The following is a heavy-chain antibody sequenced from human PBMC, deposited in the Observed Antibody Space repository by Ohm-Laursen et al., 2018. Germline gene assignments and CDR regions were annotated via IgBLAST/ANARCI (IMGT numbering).Heavy chain of an antibody. CDR2: ITDGGGST. D-gene: IGHD2-15*01. Sequence: SLRLSCSAAGFTFSNYAMTWVRQAPGRGLVWVSAITDGGGSTYYADSVKGRFTISRDNSKNTLYLQMNSLRAEDTAVYYCAKTLADYCSGGSCYSIYYYYGMDVWGQGTTVTVSS. CDR3: AKTLADYCSGGSCYSIYYYYGMDV. V-gene: IGHV3-23*01. CDR1: GFTFSNYA. J-gene: IGHJ6*02.